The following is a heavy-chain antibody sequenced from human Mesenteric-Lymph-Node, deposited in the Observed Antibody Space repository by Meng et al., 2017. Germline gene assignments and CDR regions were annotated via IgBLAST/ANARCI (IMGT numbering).Heavy chain of an antibody. CDR3: ARVDDYGDLLLSSAFDI. CDR1: GYSFTYRY. V-gene: IGHV1-45*02. Sequence: SVKVSCKASGYSFTYRYLHWVRQAPGQALEWMGWITPFNGSTNYAQKFQGRVTITADKSTSTAYMELSSLRSEDTAVYYCARVDDYGDLLLSSAFDIWGQGTRVTVSS. D-gene: IGHD4-17*01. J-gene: IGHJ3*02. CDR2: ITPFNGST.